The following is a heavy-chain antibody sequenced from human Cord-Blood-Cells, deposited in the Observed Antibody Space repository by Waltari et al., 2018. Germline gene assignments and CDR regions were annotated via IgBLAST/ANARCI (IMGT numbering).Heavy chain of an antibody. CDR1: GGTFSSYA. Sequence: VQLVQSGAEVKKPGSSVKVSCKASGGTFSSYAIRWVRQAPGQGIEWMGGIIPIFGTANYAQKFQGRVTITADESTSTAYMELSSLRSEDTAVYYCARDGDSGSYYRGDYYGMDVWGQGTTVTVSS. CDR2: IIPIFGTA. D-gene: IGHD1-26*01. J-gene: IGHJ6*02. V-gene: IGHV1-69*12. CDR3: ARDGDSGSYYRGDYYGMDV.